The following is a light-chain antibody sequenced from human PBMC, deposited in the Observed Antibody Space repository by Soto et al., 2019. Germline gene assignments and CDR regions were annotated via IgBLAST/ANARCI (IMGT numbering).Light chain of an antibody. CDR3: QQRSNWPAIT. V-gene: IGKV3D-20*02. CDR1: QRVSNNY. CDR2: GGS. J-gene: IGKJ5*01. Sequence: EIVLTQSPGSLSLSPGERATLSCRASQRVSNNYLAWYQQKPGQAPRLLIYGGSSRATGIPVRFSGSGSETDFTLTITRLEPEDFAVYFCQQRSNWPAITFGQGTRLEIK.